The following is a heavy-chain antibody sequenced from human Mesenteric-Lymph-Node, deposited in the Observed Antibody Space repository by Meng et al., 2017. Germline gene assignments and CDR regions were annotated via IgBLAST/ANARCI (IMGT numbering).Heavy chain of an antibody. CDR1: GFTFSSYA. CDR2: ISGSGGST. Sequence: GGSLRLSCAASGFTFSSYAMSWVRQAPGKGLEWVSAISGSGGSTYYADSVKGRFTISRDNSKNTLYLQMNSLRAEDTAVYYCARDRKDYYDSSGHTWGNAFDIWGQGTMVTVSS. CDR3: ARDRKDYYDSSGHTWGNAFDI. V-gene: IGHV3-23*01. D-gene: IGHD3-22*01. J-gene: IGHJ3*02.